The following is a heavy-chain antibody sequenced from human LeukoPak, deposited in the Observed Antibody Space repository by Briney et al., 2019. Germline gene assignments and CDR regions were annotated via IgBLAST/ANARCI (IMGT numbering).Heavy chain of an antibody. V-gene: IGHV4-4*02. CDR3: SRENGAFSPFGY. CDR2: ISLTGLT. J-gene: IGHJ4*02. Sequence: SGTLSLTCGVSGDSISNTNGGCWVRQPPGQGLEWIGEISLTGLTHYNPSLESRVTVSLDKSKNQPSLNLTSMTAEDTAVYYCSRENGAFSPFGYWGQGTLVTVRS. CDR1: GDSISNTNG. D-gene: IGHD2-8*01.